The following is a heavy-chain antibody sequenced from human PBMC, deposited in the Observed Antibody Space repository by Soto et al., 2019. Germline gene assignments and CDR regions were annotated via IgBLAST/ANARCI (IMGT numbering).Heavy chain of an antibody. J-gene: IGHJ6*02. CDR2: IWYDGSNK. CDR3: GRASARRSPYGMDV. V-gene: IGHV3-33*01. D-gene: IGHD6-6*01. Sequence: GGSLRLSCAASGFTFSSYGMHWVRQAPGKGLEWVAVIWYDGSNKYYADSVKGRFTISGDNSKNTLYLQMNRLTAEDTDLYYCGRASARRSPYGMDVWGQGTRVTVSS. CDR1: GFTFSSYG.